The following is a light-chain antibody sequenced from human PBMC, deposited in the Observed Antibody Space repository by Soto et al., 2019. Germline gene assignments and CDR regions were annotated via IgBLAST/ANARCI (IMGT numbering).Light chain of an antibody. Sequence: QSALTQPRSVSESPGQSVTISCTGTSSDVGGYEYLSWYQQHPGKAPKLLIYGVSERPSGVPDRFSGSKCGSTASLTISGLQAEDEAGYYCCSYSDTYTYVFGTGTQLTVL. V-gene: IGLV2-11*01. CDR1: SSDVGGYEY. CDR2: GVS. J-gene: IGLJ1*01. CDR3: CSYSDTYTYV.